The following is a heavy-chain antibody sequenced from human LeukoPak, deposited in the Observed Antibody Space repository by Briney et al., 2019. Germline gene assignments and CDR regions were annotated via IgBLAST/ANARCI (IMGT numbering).Heavy chain of an antibody. CDR1: GYTFTSYG. Sequence: ASVKVFCKASGYTFTSYGISWVRRAPGQGLEWMGWISAYNGNTNYAQKLQGRVTMTTDTSTSTAYMELRSLRSDDTAVYYCARGAGPIYYYGMDVWGQGTTVTVSS. CDR2: ISAYNGNT. V-gene: IGHV1-18*01. CDR3: ARGAGPIYYYGMDV. J-gene: IGHJ6*02.